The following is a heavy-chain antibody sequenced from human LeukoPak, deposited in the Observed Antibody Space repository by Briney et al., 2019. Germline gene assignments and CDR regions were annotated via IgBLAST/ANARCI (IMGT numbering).Heavy chain of an antibody. V-gene: IGHV3-30*03. D-gene: IGHD2-2*01. Sequence: GGSLRLSCAASGFTFSSYGMHWVRQAPGKGLEWVAVISYDGSNKYYADSVKGRFTISRDNSKNTLYLQMNSLRAEDTAVYYCARGRDIVVVPAWDYWGQGTLVTVSS. J-gene: IGHJ4*02. CDR3: ARGRDIVVVPAWDY. CDR2: ISYDGSNK. CDR1: GFTFSSYG.